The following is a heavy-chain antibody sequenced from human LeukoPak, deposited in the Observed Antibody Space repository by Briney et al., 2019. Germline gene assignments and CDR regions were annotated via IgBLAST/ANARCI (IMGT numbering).Heavy chain of an antibody. CDR1: GYTXTNYY. D-gene: IGHD2-8*02. CDR2: INPTGTGT. CDR3: AREESGGYFDY. V-gene: IGHV1-46*01. Sequence: ASVKVSCKASGYTXTNYYMHWVRQAPGQGLEWMGLINPTGTGTNYAQKFRGRVTLTRDTSTTTVYMELSSLRSEDTAVYYCAREESGGYFDYWGQGTLVTVSS. J-gene: IGHJ4*02.